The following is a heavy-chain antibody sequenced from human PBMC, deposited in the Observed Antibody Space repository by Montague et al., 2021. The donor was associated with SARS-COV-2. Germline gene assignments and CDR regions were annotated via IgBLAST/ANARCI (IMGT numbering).Heavy chain of an antibody. J-gene: IGHJ5*02. CDR1: GDSVSSGAYY. V-gene: IGHV4-61*08. CDR2: IYYSGNTYT. Sequence: SETLSLTCTVSGDSVSSGAYYWSWIRQPPGKGLEWIAYIYYSGNTYTKYNPSLEIRVSISVDTSKNQFSLKLTSGSAADTAVYYCAREYFDSSGLVWIDPWGQGTLVIVSS. CDR3: AREYFDSSGLVWIDP. D-gene: IGHD3-22*01.